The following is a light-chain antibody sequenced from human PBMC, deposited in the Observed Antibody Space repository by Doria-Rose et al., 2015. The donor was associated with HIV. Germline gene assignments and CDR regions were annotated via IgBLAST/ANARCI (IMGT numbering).Light chain of an antibody. V-gene: IGKV1-39*01. CDR2: AAS. CDR1: QIIDNY. CDR3: QQSYTNPRT. Sequence: RVTITCRAGQIIDNYLNWYQQKPGKAPKLLIYAASSLQSGVPSRFSGSGSGRDFTLTINSLQREDFATYYCQQSYTNPRTFGQGTKVDI. J-gene: IGKJ1*01.